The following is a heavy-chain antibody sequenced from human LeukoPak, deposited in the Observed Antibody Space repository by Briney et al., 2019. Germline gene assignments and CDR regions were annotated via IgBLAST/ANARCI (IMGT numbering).Heavy chain of an antibody. V-gene: IGHV3-13*01. CDR3: ARVLTIRSGGYDAFDI. D-gene: IGHD6-25*01. CDR2: IDTAGDT. J-gene: IGHJ3*02. Sequence: PGGSLRLSCAASGFTFSHYDMHWVRQATGKGLEWVSGIDTAGDTYYAGSVKGRFTISRENAKNSLYLQMNSLRAGDTAVYYCARVLTIRSGGYDAFDIWGHGTMVTVSS. CDR1: GFTFSHYD.